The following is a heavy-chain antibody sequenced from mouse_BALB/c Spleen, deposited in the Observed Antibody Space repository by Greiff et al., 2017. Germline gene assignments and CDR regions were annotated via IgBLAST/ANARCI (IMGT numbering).Heavy chain of an antibody. CDR1: GFSLTGYG. CDR2: IWGDGST. CDR3: ARGGPAGFDD. V-gene: IGHV2-6-7*01. J-gene: IGHJ3*01. Sequence: VQREESGPGLVAPSQSLSITCTASGFSLTGYGVNWVRQPPGKGLEWLGMIWGDGSTDYNSALKSRLSISKDNSKSQVFLKMNSMQTDDAAKYYCARGGPAGFDDWGQGTLVTVSA.